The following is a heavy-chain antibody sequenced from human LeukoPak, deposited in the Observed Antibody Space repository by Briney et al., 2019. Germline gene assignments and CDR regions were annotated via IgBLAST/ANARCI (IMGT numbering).Heavy chain of an antibody. D-gene: IGHD6-13*01. J-gene: IGHJ6*03. CDR1: GFTFSSYT. V-gene: IGHV3-21*01. Sequence: GGSLRLSCAPSGFTFSSYTMNWVRQAPGKGLEWVSSISSSSSYIYYADSVKGRFTISRDNAKNSLYLQMNSLRAEDTAVYYCSSVAAHSYYYMDVWGKGATVTVSS. CDR2: ISSSSSYI. CDR3: SSVAAHSYYYMDV.